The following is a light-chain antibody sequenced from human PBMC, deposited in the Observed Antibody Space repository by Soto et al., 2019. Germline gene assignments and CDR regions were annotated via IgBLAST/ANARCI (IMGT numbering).Light chain of an antibody. V-gene: IGKV3-15*01. CDR2: GAS. CDR3: QQYNNWPPMST. Sequence: EIMMTQSPGTLSVSPGEGATLSCTASQSVNLNLAWYQQKPGQPPRLLLYGASTRATGIPVRFRGSGSGTEFTLTINSLQPEDFVIYYCQQYNNWPPMSTFGQGTKLEMK. J-gene: IGKJ2*01. CDR1: QSVNLN.